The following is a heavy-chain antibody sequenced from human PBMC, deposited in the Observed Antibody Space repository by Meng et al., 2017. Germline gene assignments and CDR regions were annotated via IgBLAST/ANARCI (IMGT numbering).Heavy chain of an antibody. CDR2: INPNSGGT. V-gene: IGHV1-2*06. CDR1: GYTFTGYY. D-gene: IGHD2-2*02. CDR3: AREGDCSSTSCYTEFHYYGMDV. Sequence: ASVKVSCKASGYTFTGYYMHWVRQAPGQGLEWMGRINPNSGGTNYAQKFQGRVTMTRDTSISTAYMELSRLGSDDTAVYYCAREGDCSSTSCYTEFHYYGMDVWGQGTTVTVSS. J-gene: IGHJ6*02.